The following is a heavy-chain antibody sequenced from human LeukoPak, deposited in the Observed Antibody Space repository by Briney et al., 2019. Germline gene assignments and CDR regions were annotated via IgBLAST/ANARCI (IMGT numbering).Heavy chain of an antibody. CDR3: ARLRWELHRQRIFDY. D-gene: IGHD1-26*01. V-gene: IGHV4-59*08. Sequence: SETLSLTCTVSGGSISSYYWSWIRQPPGKGLEWIGYIYYSGSTNYNPSLKSRVTISVDTSKNQFSLKLSSVTAADTAVYYCARLRWELHRQRIFDYWGQGTLVTVSS. CDR1: GGSISSYY. CDR2: IYYSGST. J-gene: IGHJ4*02.